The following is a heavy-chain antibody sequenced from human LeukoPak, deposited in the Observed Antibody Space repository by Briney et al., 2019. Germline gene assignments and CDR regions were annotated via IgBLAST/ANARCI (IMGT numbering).Heavy chain of an antibody. Sequence: GESPKISCKGSGYSFTSYWIGWVRQMPGKGLEWMGIIYPGDSDTRYSPSFQGQVTISADKSISTAYLQWSSLKASDTAMYYCARHGDVDTATADYWGQGTLVTVSS. CDR3: ARHGDVDTATADY. J-gene: IGHJ4*02. CDR1: GYSFTSYW. V-gene: IGHV5-51*01. D-gene: IGHD5-18*01. CDR2: IYPGDSDT.